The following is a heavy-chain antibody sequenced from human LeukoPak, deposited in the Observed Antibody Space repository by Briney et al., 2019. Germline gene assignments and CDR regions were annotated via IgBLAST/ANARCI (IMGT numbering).Heavy chain of an antibody. V-gene: IGHV1-69*04. J-gene: IGHJ6*02. Sequence: SVTVSFTASGGTFISYAISWVRQAPGQGVEWMGRIIPILGIANYEQKFQGRVTITADKSTSTAYMELSSLRSEDTAVYYCAARRQMATIVHGMDVWGQGTTVTVSS. CDR2: IIPILGIA. D-gene: IGHD5-24*01. CDR1: GGTFISYA. CDR3: AARRQMATIVHGMDV.